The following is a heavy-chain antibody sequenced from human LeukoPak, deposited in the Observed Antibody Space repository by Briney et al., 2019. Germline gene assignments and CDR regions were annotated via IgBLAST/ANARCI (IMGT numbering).Heavy chain of an antibody. CDR2: IDWDDDK. Sequence: SGPTLVNPTQTLTLTCTFSLFSLSTSAMCVSWIRQPPGKALKWLALIDWDDDKYYSTSLNTRLTISKDTSKNQVVLTMTNMDPVDTATYYCARIEIGTTSGYDYWGQGTLVTVSS. CDR1: LFSLSTSAMC. D-gene: IGHD1-1*01. V-gene: IGHV2-70*01. CDR3: ARIEIGTTSGYDY. J-gene: IGHJ4*02.